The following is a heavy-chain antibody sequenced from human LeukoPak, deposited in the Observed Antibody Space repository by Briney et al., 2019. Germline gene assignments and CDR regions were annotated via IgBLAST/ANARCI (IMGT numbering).Heavy chain of an antibody. CDR3: AKEEYYYHSSERLLGY. J-gene: IGHJ4*02. Sequence: GESLRLSCAAAGFTFSSYAMSWVRQAPGKGLEWVSAISGSGGSTYYADSVKGRFTISRDNSKNTLYLQMNSLRAEDTAVYYCAKEEYYYHSSERLLGYWGKGTLVTVSS. CDR1: GFTFSSYA. CDR2: ISGSGGST. D-gene: IGHD3-22*01. V-gene: IGHV3-23*01.